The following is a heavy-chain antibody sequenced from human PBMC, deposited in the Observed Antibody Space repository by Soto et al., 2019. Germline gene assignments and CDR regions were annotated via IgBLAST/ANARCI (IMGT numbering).Heavy chain of an antibody. V-gene: IGHV4-39*01. Sequence: SETLSLTCTVSGGSISSSSYYWGWIRQPPGKGLEWIGSIYYSGSTYYNPSLKSRVTISVDTSKNQFSLKLSSVTAADTAVYYCARLGGGYSYGPAYYYYYYMDVWGKGITVTVSS. J-gene: IGHJ6*03. D-gene: IGHD5-18*01. CDR3: ARLGGGYSYGPAYYYYYYMDV. CDR1: GGSISSSSYY. CDR2: IYYSGST.